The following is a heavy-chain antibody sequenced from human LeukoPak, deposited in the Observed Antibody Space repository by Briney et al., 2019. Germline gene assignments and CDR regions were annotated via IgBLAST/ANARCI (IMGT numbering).Heavy chain of an antibody. D-gene: IGHD6-13*01. CDR2: ISGSGGST. CDR1: GFTFSSYA. J-gene: IGHJ4*02. Sequence: GGSLRLSCAASGFTFSSYAMSWVRQAPGKGLEWVSAISGSGGSTYYADSVKGRFTISRDNSKNTLYLQMNSLRTGDTAVYYCTTVAEAGQVDYWGQGTLVTVSS. V-gene: IGHV3-23*01. CDR3: TTVAEAGQVDY.